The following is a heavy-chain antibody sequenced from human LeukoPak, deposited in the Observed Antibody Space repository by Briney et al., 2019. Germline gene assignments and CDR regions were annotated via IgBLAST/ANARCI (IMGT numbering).Heavy chain of an antibody. V-gene: IGHV3-30*02. CDR3: AKDGPLYYYDSSGYPDY. CDR1: GFTFSSYG. Sequence: PGGSLRLSCAASGFTFSSYGMHWVRQAPGKGLEWVAFIRYDGSNKYYADSVKGRFTISRDNSKNTLYLQMNSLRAEDTAVYYCAKDGPLYYYDSSGYPDYWGQGTLVTVSS. D-gene: IGHD3-22*01. J-gene: IGHJ4*02. CDR2: IRYDGSNK.